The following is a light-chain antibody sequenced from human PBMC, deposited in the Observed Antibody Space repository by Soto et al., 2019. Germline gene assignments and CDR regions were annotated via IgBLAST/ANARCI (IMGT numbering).Light chain of an antibody. CDR2: EAS. V-gene: IGKV1-5*03. Sequence: DIQMTQSPSTLSASVGDRVTITCRASQSISSWLAWYQQKPGKAPNLLIYEASSLESGVPSRFSGSVSGTEFTRIISSLQPDDFATYYCQQYNSCPLTFGGGSKVEIK. CDR1: QSISSW. CDR3: QQYNSCPLT. J-gene: IGKJ4*01.